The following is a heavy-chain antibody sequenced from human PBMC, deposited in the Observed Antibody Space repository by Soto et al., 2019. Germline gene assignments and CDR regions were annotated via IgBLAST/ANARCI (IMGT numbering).Heavy chain of an antibody. J-gene: IGHJ6*02. CDR3: ARGGRHDSSGYYLPLSGMDV. D-gene: IGHD3-22*01. Sequence: GASVKVSCKPSGYTFNTYYLHWVRQAPGQALEWMGVIHPSGGGTTYAQKFLGRVTMTTDTSTSTAYMELRSLRSDDTAVYYCARGGRHDSSGYYLPLSGMDVWGQGTTVTVSS. V-gene: IGHV1-46*02. CDR1: GYTFNTYY. CDR2: IHPSGGGT.